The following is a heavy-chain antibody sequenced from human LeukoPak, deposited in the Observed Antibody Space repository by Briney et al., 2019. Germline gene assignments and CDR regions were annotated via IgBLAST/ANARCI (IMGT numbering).Heavy chain of an antibody. CDR2: LHADGSEK. CDR1: GFSLSGYW. D-gene: IGHD5-12*01. Sequence: GGSLRLSCVGSGFSLSGYWMSWVRQAPGKGLEWVARLHADGSEKYYVGSVKGRFTISGDNAKNPLYLQMNSLRVDDTAVYYCARGGYSFDYLGQGTLVTVSS. V-gene: IGHV3-7*01. J-gene: IGHJ4*02. CDR3: ARGGYSFDY.